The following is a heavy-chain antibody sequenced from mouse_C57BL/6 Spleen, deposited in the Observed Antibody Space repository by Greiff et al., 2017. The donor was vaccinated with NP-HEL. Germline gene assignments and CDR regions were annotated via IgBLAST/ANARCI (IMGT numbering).Heavy chain of an antibody. Sequence: QVQLQQSGAELARPGASVKLSCKASGYIFTSYGISWVKQRTGQGLEWIGEIYPRSGNTYYNEKLKGKATLTADKSSSTAYMELRSLTSEDSAVYFCARHGSSRYFDYWGQGTTLTVSS. CDR2: IYPRSGNT. J-gene: IGHJ2*01. CDR3: ARHGSSRYFDY. CDR1: GYIFTSYG. D-gene: IGHD1-1*01. V-gene: IGHV1-81*01.